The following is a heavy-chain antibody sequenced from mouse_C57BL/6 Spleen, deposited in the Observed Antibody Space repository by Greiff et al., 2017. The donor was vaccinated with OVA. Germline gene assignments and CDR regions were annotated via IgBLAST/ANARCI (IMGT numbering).Heavy chain of an antibody. D-gene: IGHD3-2*02. Sequence: QVQLKQSGAELVRPGASVTLSCKASGYTFTDYEMHWVKQTPVHGLEWIGAIDPETGGTAYNQKFKGKAILTADKSSSTAYMELRSLTSEDSAVYYCTRRGYASSGYFDYWGQGTTLTVSS. CDR1: GYTFTDYE. J-gene: IGHJ2*01. V-gene: IGHV1-15*01. CDR3: TRRGYASSGYFDY. CDR2: IDPETGGT.